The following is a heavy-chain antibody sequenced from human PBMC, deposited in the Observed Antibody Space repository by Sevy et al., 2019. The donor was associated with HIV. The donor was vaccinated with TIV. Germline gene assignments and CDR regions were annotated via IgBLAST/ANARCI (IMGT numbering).Heavy chain of an antibody. CDR2: ISDSDDSI. J-gene: IGHJ6*02. CDR3: ARDHVKDGDLGDYYYFAMDV. Sequence: GGSLRLSCAASGFILSDYYMSWIRQAPGKGLEWLSYISDSDDSIYYADSVMGRFTISWDKTKNSLYLQMNSLRAEDTAVYYCARDHVKDGDLGDYYYFAMDVWGQGTTVTVSS. V-gene: IGHV3-11*01. CDR1: GFILSDYY. D-gene: IGHD4-17*01.